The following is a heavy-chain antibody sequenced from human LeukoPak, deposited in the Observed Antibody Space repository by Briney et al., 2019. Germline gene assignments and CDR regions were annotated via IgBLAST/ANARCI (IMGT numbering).Heavy chain of an antibody. J-gene: IGHJ4*02. D-gene: IGHD6-13*01. CDR3: AKGRHIAAAALEDYFDY. Sequence: GGSLRLSCAASGFTFSSYAMSWVRQAPGKGLEWVSAISGSGGSTYYADSVKGRFTISRDNSKNTLYLQMNSLRAEDTAVYYCAKGRHIAAAALEDYFDYWGQGTLVTVSS. CDR1: GFTFSSYA. CDR2: ISGSGGST. V-gene: IGHV3-23*01.